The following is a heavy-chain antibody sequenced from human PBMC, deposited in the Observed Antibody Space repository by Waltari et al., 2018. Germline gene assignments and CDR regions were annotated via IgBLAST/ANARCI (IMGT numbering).Heavy chain of an antibody. CDR2: INHSGST. V-gene: IGHV4-34*01. D-gene: IGHD3-22*01. J-gene: IGHJ4*02. Sequence: QVQLQQWGAGLLKPSETLSLTCAVYGGSFSGYYWSWIRQPPGKGLEWIGEINHSGSTNYNPSLKSRVTISVDTSKNQFSLKLSSVTAADTAVYYCARGPNSSGYSPLVDYWGQGTLVTVSS. CDR3: ARGPNSSGYSPLVDY. CDR1: GGSFSGYY.